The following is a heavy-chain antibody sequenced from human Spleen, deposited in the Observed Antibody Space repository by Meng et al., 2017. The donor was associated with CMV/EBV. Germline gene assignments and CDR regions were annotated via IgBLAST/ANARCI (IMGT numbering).Heavy chain of an antibody. J-gene: IGHJ4*02. D-gene: IGHD3-22*01. CDR3: ARALQLSSPNYYDSSGYYFDLDYFDY. CDR2: INPSGGST. CDR1: GYSFTSYY. V-gene: IGHV1-46*01. Sequence: ASVKVSCKASGYSFTSYYIHWVRQARGQGLEWMGIINPSGGSTSYAQKFQGRVTMTRDTSTSTVYMELSSLRSGDTAVYYCARALQLSSPNYYDSSGYYFDLDYFDYWGQGTLVTVSS.